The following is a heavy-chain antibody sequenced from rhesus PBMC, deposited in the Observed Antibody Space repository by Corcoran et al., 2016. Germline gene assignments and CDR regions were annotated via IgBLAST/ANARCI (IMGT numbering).Heavy chain of an antibody. Sequence: QVQLQESGPGLVKPSETLSLTCAVSGYSISSGYYWGWIRQPPGKGLEDIGYISGSSGSTYYNPSLKSRVTISKDTSKNQFSLKLSSVTAADTAVYYCARRGYCSGGVCYRYYFDYWGQGVLVTVSS. J-gene: IGHJ4*01. D-gene: IGHD2-8*01. V-gene: IGHV4-99*01. CDR1: GYSISSGYY. CDR2: ISGSSGST. CDR3: ARRGYCSGGVCYRYYFDY.